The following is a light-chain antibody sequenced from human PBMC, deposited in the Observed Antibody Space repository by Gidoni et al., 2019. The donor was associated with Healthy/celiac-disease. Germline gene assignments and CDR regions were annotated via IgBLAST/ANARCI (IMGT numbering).Light chain of an antibody. CDR1: RSNIGNNY. CDR3: GTWDSSLSANV. V-gene: IGLV1-51*01. Sequence: QSVLTQPPSLSAAPGQKVTISCSGSRSNIGNNYVSWYQQLPGTAPKLLIYDNNKRPSGIPDRFSGSKSGTSATLGITGLQTGDEADYYCGTWDSSLSANVFGTGTKVTVL. J-gene: IGLJ1*01. CDR2: DNN.